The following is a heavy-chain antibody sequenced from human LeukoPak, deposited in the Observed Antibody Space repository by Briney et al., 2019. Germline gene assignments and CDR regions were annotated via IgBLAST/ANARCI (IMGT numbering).Heavy chain of an antibody. D-gene: IGHD6-13*01. CDR2: IWYDGSNK. Sequence: GGSLRLSCAASGFTFSSYGMNWVRQAPGKGLEWVAVIWYDGSNKYYADSVKGRFTISRDNSKNTLYLQMNSLRAEDTAVYYCTRDRGYSGSWYFGKDYYMDIWGKGTTVTVSS. CDR1: GFTFSSYG. J-gene: IGHJ6*03. V-gene: IGHV3-33*01. CDR3: TRDRGYSGSWYFGKDYYMDI.